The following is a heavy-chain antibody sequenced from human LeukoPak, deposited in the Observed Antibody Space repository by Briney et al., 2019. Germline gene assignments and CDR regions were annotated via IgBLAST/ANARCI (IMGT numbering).Heavy chain of an antibody. Sequence: SETLSLTCTVSGDSINNYYWSWIRQAAGKGLEWIGRIYTSGSTNYNPSLKSRVTVSADTSKNQLSLKLSSVTVAGTAVYYCARGFTMVRGPYGWFDPWGQGAQVTVSS. D-gene: IGHD3-10*01. CDR3: ARGFTMVRGPYGWFDP. CDR2: IYTSGST. J-gene: IGHJ5*02. V-gene: IGHV4-4*07. CDR1: GDSINNYY.